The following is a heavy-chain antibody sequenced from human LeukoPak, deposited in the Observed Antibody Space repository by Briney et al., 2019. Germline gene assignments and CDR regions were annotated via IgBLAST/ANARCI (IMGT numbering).Heavy chain of an antibody. V-gene: IGHV3-30*18. D-gene: IGHD3-9*01. J-gene: IGHJ4*02. CDR1: GFTFSSYG. CDR3: AKSPPGGRYFDWLLSPALFDY. Sequence: GGSLRLSCAASGFTFSSYGMHWVRQAPGKGLEWVAVISYDGSNKYYADSVKGRFTISRDNSKNTLYLQMNSLRAEDTAVYYCAKSPPGGRYFDWLLSPALFDYWGQGTLVTVSS. CDR2: ISYDGSNK.